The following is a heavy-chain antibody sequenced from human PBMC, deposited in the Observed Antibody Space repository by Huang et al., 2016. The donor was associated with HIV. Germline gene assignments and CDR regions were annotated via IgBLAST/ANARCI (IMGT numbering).Heavy chain of an antibody. J-gene: IGHJ1*01. CDR3: ARRAASGWQQEYFHL. CDR1: GFSLSTSGVG. V-gene: IGHV2-5*01. D-gene: IGHD6-19*01. CDR2: IHWKKDK. Sequence: QITLKESGPTLVKPTQTLTLTCTFSGFSLSTSGVGVGWIRQPPGKALAWLALIHWKKDKHYNSSLKSRLTITKDTSKNQVVLTMANVDPLDTATYYCARRAASGWQQEYFHLWGQGTLVTVSS.